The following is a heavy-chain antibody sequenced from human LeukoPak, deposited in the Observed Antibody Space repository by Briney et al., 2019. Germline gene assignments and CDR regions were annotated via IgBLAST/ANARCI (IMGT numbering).Heavy chain of an antibody. CDR1: GGSISSSSYY. CDR3: ARKLYGSWSYPMDY. CDR2: IYYSGST. J-gene: IGHJ4*02. V-gene: IGHV4-39*01. Sequence: PSETLSLTCTVSGGSISSSSYYWGWIRQPPGKGLEWIGSIYYSGSTYYNPSLKSRVTISVDTSKNQFSLKLSSVTAADTAVYYCARKLYGSWSYPMDYWGQGTLVTVSS. D-gene: IGHD3-10*01.